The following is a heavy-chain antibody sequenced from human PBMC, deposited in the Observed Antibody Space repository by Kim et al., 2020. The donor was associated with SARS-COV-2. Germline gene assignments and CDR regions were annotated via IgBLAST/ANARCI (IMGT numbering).Heavy chain of an antibody. V-gene: IGHV3-30*04. CDR1: GFTFSSYA. CDR2: ISYDGSNK. Sequence: GGSLRLSCAASGFTFSSYAMHWVRQAPGKGLEWVAVISYDGSNKYYADSVKGRFTISRDNSKNTLYLQMNSLRAEDTAVYYCARDSIWGARVFDYWGQGTLVTVSS. J-gene: IGHJ4*02. CDR3: ARDSIWGARVFDY. D-gene: IGHD1-26*01.